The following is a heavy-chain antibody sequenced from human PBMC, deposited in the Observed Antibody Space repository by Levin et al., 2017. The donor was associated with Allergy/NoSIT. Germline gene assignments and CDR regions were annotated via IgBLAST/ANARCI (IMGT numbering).Heavy chain of an antibody. V-gene: IGHV1-8*01. CDR2: MNPNSGNT. CDR3: ARTRKLLYGYYYYGMDV. CDR1: GYTFTSYD. D-gene: IGHD2-2*02. Sequence: ASVKVSCKASGYTFTSYDINWVRQATGQGLEWMGWMNPNSGNTGYAQKFQGRVTMTRNTSISTAYMELSSLRSEDTAVYYCARTRKLLYGYYYYGMDVWGQGTTVTVSS. J-gene: IGHJ6*02.